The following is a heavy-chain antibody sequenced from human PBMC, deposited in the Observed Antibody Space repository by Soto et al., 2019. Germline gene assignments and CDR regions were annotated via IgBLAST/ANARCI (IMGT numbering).Heavy chain of an antibody. D-gene: IGHD6-6*01. Sequence: ASVKGSCKASGYTFTRYGVSWVRQAPGQGLEWMGWISAYNGNTNYAQKLQGRVTMTTDTSTSTAYMELRSLRSDDTAVYYCARDSGRQSIAARNFDYWGQGTLVTVSS. V-gene: IGHV1-18*01. CDR1: GYTFTRYG. CDR3: ARDSGRQSIAARNFDY. J-gene: IGHJ4*02. CDR2: ISAYNGNT.